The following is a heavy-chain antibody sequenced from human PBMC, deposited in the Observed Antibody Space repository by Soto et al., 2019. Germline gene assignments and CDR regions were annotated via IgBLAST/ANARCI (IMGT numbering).Heavy chain of an antibody. V-gene: IGHV3-23*01. CDR3: AKVGGIVGRNWFDP. D-gene: IGHD2-15*01. Sequence: EVQLLESGGGLVQPGGSLRLSCAASGFTFSSYAMSWVRQAPGKGLEWVSGINDGGSSTHYADSVKGRFTMSRDNSKNTLYLQMNSLRAEDTALYYCAKVGGIVGRNWFDPWGQGTLVIVSS. CDR1: GFTFSSYA. CDR2: INDGGSST. J-gene: IGHJ5*02.